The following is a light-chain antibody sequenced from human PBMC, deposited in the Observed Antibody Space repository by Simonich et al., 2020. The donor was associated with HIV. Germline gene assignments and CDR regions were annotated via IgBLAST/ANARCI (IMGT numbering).Light chain of an antibody. J-gene: IGKJ1*01. V-gene: IGKV4-1*01. CDR3: QQYYSSPWT. CDR1: QSVLYSSNNKNY. CDR2: WAS. Sequence: DIVMTQSPDSLAVSLGERATINCKYSQSVLYSSNNKNYLAWYQQKPGQPPKLLIYWASTRESGVPDRFSGSWSGTDFTLTISSLQAEDVAVYYCQQYYSSPWTFGQGTKVEIK.